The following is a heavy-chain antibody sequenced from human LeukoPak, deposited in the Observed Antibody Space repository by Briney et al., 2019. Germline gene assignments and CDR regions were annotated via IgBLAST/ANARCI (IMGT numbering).Heavy chain of an antibody. CDR2: IIPIFGTA. CDR1: GGTFSSYA. CDR3: AAGYSYRGAFDI. Sequence: ASVKLSCKASGGTFSSYAISWGRQAPGQGLEWMGGIIPIFGTANYAQKFQGRVTITADESTSTAYMELSSLRSEDTAVYHCAAGYSYRGAFDIWGQGTMVTVSS. J-gene: IGHJ3*02. V-gene: IGHV1-69*13. D-gene: IGHD5-18*01.